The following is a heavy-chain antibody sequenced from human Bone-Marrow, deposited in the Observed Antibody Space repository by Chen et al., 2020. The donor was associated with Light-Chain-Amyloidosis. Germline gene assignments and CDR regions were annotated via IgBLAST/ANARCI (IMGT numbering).Heavy chain of an antibody. CDR2: MYYRWST. CDR1: GGSINSASYY. Sequence: QVQLQESGPGLVKPSQTLSFTCTVSGGSINSASYYWGWIRQHPGKGLEWIGYMYYRWSTYYNPSLGSRVTISLDTSQNQFSLRLNSVTAADTAVYYCARATVVTSAIGFFDSWGQGTMVTVSS. CDR3: ARATVVTSAIGFFDS. J-gene: IGHJ4*02. V-gene: IGHV4-31*03. D-gene: IGHD2-2*02.